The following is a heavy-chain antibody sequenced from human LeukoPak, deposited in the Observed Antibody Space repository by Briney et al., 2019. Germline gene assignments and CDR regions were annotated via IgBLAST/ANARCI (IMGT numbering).Heavy chain of an antibody. J-gene: IGHJ4*02. CDR2: ISPSGSTT. CDR3: ARGPNSNWSGLDF. D-gene: IGHD6-6*01. V-gene: IGHV3-74*01. CDR1: GFPFSGHW. Sequence: GGSLRLSCTASGFPFSGHWMHWARQLPGKGLVWVSRISPSGSTTSYADSVKGRFTVSRDNAKNTLYLQVNNLRAEDTAVYYCARGPNSNWSGLDFWGQGTLLTVSS.